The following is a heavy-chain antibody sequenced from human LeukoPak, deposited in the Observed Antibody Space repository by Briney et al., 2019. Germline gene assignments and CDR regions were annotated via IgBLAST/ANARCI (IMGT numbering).Heavy chain of an antibody. CDR1: GYTFTGYY. CDR2: INPNSGGT. J-gene: IGHJ4*02. V-gene: IGHV1-2*02. Sequence: GASVKVSCKASGYTFTGYYMHWVRQAPGQGLEWMGWINPNSGGTNYAQKFQGRVTMTRDTSISTAYMELSRLRSDDTAVYYCAARISSWYPDVDYWGQGTLVTVSS. CDR3: AARISSWYPDVDY. D-gene: IGHD6-13*01.